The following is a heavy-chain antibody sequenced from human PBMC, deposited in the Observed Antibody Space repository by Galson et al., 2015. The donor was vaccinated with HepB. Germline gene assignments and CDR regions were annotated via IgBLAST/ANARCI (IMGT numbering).Heavy chain of an antibody. J-gene: IGHJ5*02. CDR2: IIPIFGTA. D-gene: IGHD3-22*01. CDR3: ARALGGASYDSSGWGGT. V-gene: IGHV1-69*06. CDR1: GGTFSSYA. Sequence: SVKVSCKASGGTFSSYAISWVRQAPGQGLEWMGGIIPIFGTANYAQKFQGRVTITADKSTSTAYMELSSLRSEDTAVYYCARALGGASYDSSGWGGTWGQGTLVTVPS.